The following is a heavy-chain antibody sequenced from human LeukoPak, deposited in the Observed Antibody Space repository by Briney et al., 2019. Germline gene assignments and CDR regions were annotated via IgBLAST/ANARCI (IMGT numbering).Heavy chain of an antibody. CDR3: ARDSETPTQQYNWFDP. D-gene: IGHD1-1*01. CDR1: GFTFSSYS. J-gene: IGHJ5*02. CDR2: ISSSSSYI. Sequence: GGSLRLSCAASGFTFSSYSMNWVRQAPGKGLEWVSSISSSSSYIYYADSVKGRFTISRDNAKNSLYLQMNSLRAEDTAVYYCARDSETPTQQYNWFDPWGQGTLVTVSS. V-gene: IGHV3-21*01.